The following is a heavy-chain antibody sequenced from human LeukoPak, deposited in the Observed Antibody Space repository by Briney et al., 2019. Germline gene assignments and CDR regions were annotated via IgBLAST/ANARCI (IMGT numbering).Heavy chain of an antibody. CDR3: AKVYRLGISYYFDY. CDR2: ISSSGSTI. J-gene: IGHJ4*02. V-gene: IGHV3-11*01. D-gene: IGHD7-27*01. Sequence: ISSSGSTIYYADSVKGRFTISRDNAKNSLYLQMNSLRAEDTAVYYCAKVYRLGISYYFDYWGQGTLVTVSS.